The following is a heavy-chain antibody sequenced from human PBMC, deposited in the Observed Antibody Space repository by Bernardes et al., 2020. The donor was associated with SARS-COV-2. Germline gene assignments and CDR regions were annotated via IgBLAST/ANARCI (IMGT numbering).Heavy chain of an antibody. CDR2: ISSSSSYI. V-gene: IGHV3-21*01. CDR3: ARSPNGIYFDY. Sequence: TPGKGLEWVSSISSSSSYIYYADSVKGRFTISRANAKNSLYLQMNSLRAEDTAMYYCARSPNGIYFDYWGQGTLVTVSS. J-gene: IGHJ4*02.